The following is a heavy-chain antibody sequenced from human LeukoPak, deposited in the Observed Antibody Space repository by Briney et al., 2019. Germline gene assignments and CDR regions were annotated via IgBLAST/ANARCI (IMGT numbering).Heavy chain of an antibody. D-gene: IGHD3/OR15-3a*01. CDR1: GGSISSSSYY. CDR3: ARLFGLDTAYSGYFQH. J-gene: IGHJ1*01. Sequence: SETLSLTCTVSGGSISSSSYYWGWIRQPPGKGLNWNVSIYYSGSTYYNLSLKSRVTISVDTSKNQFSLKLTSVTAADTAVYYCARLFGLDTAYSGYFQHWGQGTLVTVSS. CDR2: IYYSGST. V-gene: IGHV4-39*01.